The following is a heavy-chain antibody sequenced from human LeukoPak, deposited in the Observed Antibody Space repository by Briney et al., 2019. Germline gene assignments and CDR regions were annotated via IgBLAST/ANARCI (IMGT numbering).Heavy chain of an antibody. CDR1: GASITSYY. Sequence: SETLSLTCTVSGASITSYYWIWIRQPPGKGLEWIGYIYNTGSTSYNPSLKSRVTISEDTSKNQFSLKLSSVTSADTAVYYCARGGDYDFWSGYSNYYYMDVWGKGTTVTVSS. J-gene: IGHJ6*03. V-gene: IGHV4-59*01. D-gene: IGHD3-3*01. CDR3: ARGGDYDFWSGYSNYYYMDV. CDR2: IYNTGST.